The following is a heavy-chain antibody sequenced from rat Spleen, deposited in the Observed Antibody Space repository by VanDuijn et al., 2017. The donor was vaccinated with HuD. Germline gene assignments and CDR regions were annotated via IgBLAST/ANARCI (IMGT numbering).Heavy chain of an antibody. V-gene: IGHV5-25*01. CDR3: ASQILLRVGYYFDY. D-gene: IGHD1-11*01. Sequence: EVQLVESGGVLVQPGRSMKLSCAASGFTFSTYYMAWVCQTPAKGLEWVASISSGGDYTYYRESVKGRFTISRDNSKSTLYLQMDSLRSEDTATYYCASQILLRVGYYFDYWGQGVMVTVSS. CDR1: GFTFSTYY. J-gene: IGHJ2*01. CDR2: ISSGGDYT.